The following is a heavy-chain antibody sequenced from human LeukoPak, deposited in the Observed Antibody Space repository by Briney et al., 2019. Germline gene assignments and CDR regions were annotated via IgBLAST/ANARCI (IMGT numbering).Heavy chain of an antibody. J-gene: IGHJ4*02. V-gene: IGHV1-18*01. CDR2: ISAYNGNT. CDR1: GYTFTSYG. Sequence: GASVKVSCTASGYTFTSYGISWVRQAPGQGLEWMGWISAYNGNTNYAQKLQGRVTMTTDTSTSTAYMELRSLTSDDTAVYYCARVGAYCTSTSCLDYWGQGTLVTVSS. D-gene: IGHD2-2*01. CDR3: ARVGAYCTSTSCLDY.